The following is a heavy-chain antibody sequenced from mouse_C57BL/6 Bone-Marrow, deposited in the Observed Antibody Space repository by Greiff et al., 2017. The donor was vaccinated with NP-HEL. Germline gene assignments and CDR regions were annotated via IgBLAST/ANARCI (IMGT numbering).Heavy chain of an antibody. Sequence: QVQLQQPGAELVKPGASVKLSCKASGYTFTSYWMQWVKQRPGQGLEWIGEIDPSDSYTNYNQKFKGKATLTVDTSSSTAYMQLSSLTSEDSAVYYCARSYYGSRRSWFAYWGQGTLVTVSA. D-gene: IGHD1-1*01. V-gene: IGHV1-50*01. CDR2: IDPSDSYT. CDR3: ARSYYGSRRSWFAY. J-gene: IGHJ3*01. CDR1: GYTFTSYW.